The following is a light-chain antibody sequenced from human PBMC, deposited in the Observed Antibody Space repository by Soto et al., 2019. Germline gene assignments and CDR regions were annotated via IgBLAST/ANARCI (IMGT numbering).Light chain of an antibody. Sequence: EIVMTQSPATLSVSPGERVTLSCRASQSVSTNLAWYQQKPGQAPRLLIYGASTRATGIPARFSGSGSGTEFTLTISSLHSEDFAVYYCQQYNNWPLTFGGGTKVEIK. V-gene: IGKV3-15*01. CDR2: GAS. CDR1: QSVSTN. J-gene: IGKJ4*01. CDR3: QQYNNWPLT.